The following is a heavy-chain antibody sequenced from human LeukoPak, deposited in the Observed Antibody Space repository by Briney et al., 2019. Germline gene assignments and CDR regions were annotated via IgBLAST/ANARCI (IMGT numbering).Heavy chain of an antibody. D-gene: IGHD6-19*01. V-gene: IGHV4-4*07. J-gene: IGHJ4*02. CDR2: IYTSGST. CDR3: ARDHYSSGWYYFDY. CDR1: GGSISSYY. Sequence: SETLSLTCTVSGGSISSYYWSWIRQPAGKGLEWIGRIYTSGSTNYNPSLKSRVTMSVDTSKNQLSLKLSSVTAADTAVYYCARDHYSSGWYYFDYWGQGTLVTVSS.